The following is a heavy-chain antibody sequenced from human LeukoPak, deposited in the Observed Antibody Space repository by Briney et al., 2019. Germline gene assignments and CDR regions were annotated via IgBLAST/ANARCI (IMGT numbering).Heavy chain of an antibody. CDR2: FSGSGGST. Sequence: GGSLTLSCAASGLAFSSYAMSWVRQAPGKGLEWVSAFSGSGGSTYYAGSVKGRFTISRDNSKNTLFLQMNSLRAEDTAVYYCAALGITMIGGVWGKGTPVTISS. CDR3: AALGITMIGGV. D-gene: IGHD3-10*02. V-gene: IGHV3-23*01. CDR1: GLAFSSYA. J-gene: IGHJ6*04.